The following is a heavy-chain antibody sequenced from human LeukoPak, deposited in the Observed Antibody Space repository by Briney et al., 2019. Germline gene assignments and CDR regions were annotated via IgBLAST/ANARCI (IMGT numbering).Heavy chain of an antibody. D-gene: IGHD6-19*01. J-gene: IGHJ4*02. V-gene: IGHV3-30*18. CDR1: GFTFSNFG. CDR2: ISYDGSNK. Sequence: GGSLRLSCAASGFTFSNFGMHWVRQAPGKGLEWVAVISYDGSNKYYADSVKGRFTIFRDTPKNTLYLQMNTLRAEDTAVYYCAKGSVAVAGPFDYWGQGTLVTVSS. CDR3: AKGSVAVAGPFDY.